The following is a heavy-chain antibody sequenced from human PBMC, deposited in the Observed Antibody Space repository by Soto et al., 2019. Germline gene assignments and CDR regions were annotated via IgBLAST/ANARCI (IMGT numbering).Heavy chain of an antibody. CDR3: ARDRTPYSSGWYRLMDV. CDR1: GGTFSSYA. V-gene: IGHV1-69*13. D-gene: IGHD6-19*01. J-gene: IGHJ6*02. CDR2: IIPIFGTA. Sequence: ASVKVSCKASGGTFSSYAISWVRQAPGQGLEWMGGIIPIFGTANYAQKFQDRVTITADESTSTAYMELSSLRSEDTAVYYCARDRTPYSSGWYRLMDVWGQGTTVTVSS.